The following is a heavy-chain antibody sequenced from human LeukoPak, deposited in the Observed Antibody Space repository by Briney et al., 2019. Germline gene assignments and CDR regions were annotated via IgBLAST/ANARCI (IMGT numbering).Heavy chain of an antibody. D-gene: IGHD5-18*01. J-gene: IGHJ6*03. Sequence: PSETLSLTCTVSGGSISSGSYYWSWIRQPAGKGLEWIGRIYTSGSTNYNPSLKSRVTISVDTSKNQFSLKLSSVTAADTAVYYCARDVGYSYGPRYHYYYYYYMDVWGKGTTVTISS. V-gene: IGHV4-61*02. CDR1: GGSISSGSYY. CDR3: ARDVGYSYGPRYHYYYYYYMDV. CDR2: IYTSGST.